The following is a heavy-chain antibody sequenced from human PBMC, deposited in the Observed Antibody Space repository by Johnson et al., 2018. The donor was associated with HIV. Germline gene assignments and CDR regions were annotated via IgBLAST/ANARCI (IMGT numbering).Heavy chain of an antibody. V-gene: IGHV3-30*04. CDR1: GFNFSSYA. CDR2: ISYDGSNK. CDR3: ARRGRRADDAFDI. Sequence: QVQLVESGGGLVQPGGSLRLSCAASGFNFSSYAMHWVRQAPGKGLEWVAVISYDGSNKYYADSVKGRFTISRDNSKNTLYLQMNSLRAEDTAVYYCARRGRRADDAFDIWGQGTMVTVSS. J-gene: IGHJ3*02. D-gene: IGHD3-16*01.